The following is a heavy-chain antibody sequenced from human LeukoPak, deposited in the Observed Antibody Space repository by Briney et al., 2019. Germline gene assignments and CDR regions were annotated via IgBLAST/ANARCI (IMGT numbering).Heavy chain of an antibody. D-gene: IGHD6-19*01. CDR1: GFTVSSNY. V-gene: IGHV3-53*01. CDR2: IYSGGST. CDR3: ARDRIPGIAVAGAFDI. J-gene: IGHJ3*02. Sequence: GGSLRLSCAASGFTVSSNYMSWVRQAPGKGLEWVSVIYSGGSTYYADSVKGRFTISRDNSKNTLYLQMNSLRAEDTAVYYCARDRIPGIAVAGAFDIWGQGTMVTVSS.